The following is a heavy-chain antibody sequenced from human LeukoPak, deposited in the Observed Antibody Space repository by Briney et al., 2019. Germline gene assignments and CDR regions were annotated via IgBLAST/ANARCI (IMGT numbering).Heavy chain of an antibody. CDR3: AKDIKLVRSLLGGDDY. J-gene: IGHJ4*02. Sequence: GGSLRLSCAASGFTFDDYAMXWVRQAPGKGLXXXXXXSGDGGSTYYADSVKGRFTISRDNSKNSLYLQMNSLRTEDTALYYCAKDIKLVRSLLGGDDYWGQGTLVTVSS. V-gene: IGHV3-43*02. D-gene: IGHD3-16*01. CDR2: XSGDGGST. CDR1: GFTFDDYA.